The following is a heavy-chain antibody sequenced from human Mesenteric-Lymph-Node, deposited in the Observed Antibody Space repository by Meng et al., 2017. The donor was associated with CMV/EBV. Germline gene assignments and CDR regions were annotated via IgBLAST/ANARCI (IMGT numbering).Heavy chain of an antibody. J-gene: IGHJ4*02. D-gene: IGHD3-22*01. V-gene: IGHV3-48*04. CDR1: GFSFGSYS. CDR3: ASGSGYYNY. Sequence: GESLKISCAASGFSFGSYSMNWVRQSPGKGLEWISYISSSGYPIYYADSLEGRFTISRDNTKSSLYLQMNGLRADDTAVYYCASGSGYYNYWGLGTLVTVSS. CDR2: ISSSGYPI.